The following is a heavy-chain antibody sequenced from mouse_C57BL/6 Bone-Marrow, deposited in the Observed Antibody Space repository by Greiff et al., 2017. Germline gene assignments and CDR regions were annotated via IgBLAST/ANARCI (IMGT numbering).Heavy chain of an antibody. Sequence: QVQLKESGPGLVAPSQSLSITCTVSGFSLTSYGVDWVRQPPGKGLEWLGVIWGGGSTNYNSALMSRLSISKDNSKSKVFLKMNSLQTADTAMYYCATHYYGSGPYCSMDYWGQGTSVTVSS. CDR1: GFSLTSYG. V-gene: IGHV2-9*01. CDR3: ATHYYGSGPYCSMDY. J-gene: IGHJ4*01. CDR2: IWGGGST. D-gene: IGHD1-1*01.